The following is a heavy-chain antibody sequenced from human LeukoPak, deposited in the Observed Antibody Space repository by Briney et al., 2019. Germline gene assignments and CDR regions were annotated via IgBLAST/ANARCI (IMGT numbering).Heavy chain of an antibody. CDR1: GGSISSYY. CDR2: IYYSGST. Sequence: SETLSLTCTVSGGSISSYYWSWIRQPPRKGLEWIGYIYYSGSTDYNPSLKSRVTISVDTSKNQFSLNLSSVTAADTAVYYCARGQRGFPYWGQGTVVTVSS. CDR3: ARGQRGFPY. J-gene: IGHJ4*02. D-gene: IGHD6-25*01. V-gene: IGHV4-59*01.